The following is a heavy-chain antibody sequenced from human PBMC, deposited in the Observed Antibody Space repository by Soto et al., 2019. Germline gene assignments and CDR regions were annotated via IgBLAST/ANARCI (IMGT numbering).Heavy chain of an antibody. D-gene: IGHD3-10*01. J-gene: IGHJ6*02. V-gene: IGHV4-34*01. CDR2: INHSGST. CDR3: ASINYYGSGSYRYYYGMDV. Sequence: LPETLSLTCAVYGGSFSGYYWSWIRQPPGKGLEWIGEINHSGSTNYNPSLKSRVTISVDTSKNQFSLKLSSVTAADTAVYYCASINYYGSGSYRYYYGMDVWGQGTTVTVSS. CDR1: GGSFSGYY.